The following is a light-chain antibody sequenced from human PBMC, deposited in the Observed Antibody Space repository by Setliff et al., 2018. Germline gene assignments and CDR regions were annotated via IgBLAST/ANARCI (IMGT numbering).Light chain of an antibody. J-gene: IGLJ1*01. CDR3: SSYASSSIPYV. V-gene: IGLV2-14*01. CDR1: SSDIGGYNY. Sequence: QSVLAQPASVSGSPGQSITISCTGTSSDIGGYNYVSWYQQHSGRAPKLMIYEVSNRPSGVSNRFSGSKSGNTASLTISGLQAEDEADYYCSSYASSSIPYVFGSGTKVNVL. CDR2: EVS.